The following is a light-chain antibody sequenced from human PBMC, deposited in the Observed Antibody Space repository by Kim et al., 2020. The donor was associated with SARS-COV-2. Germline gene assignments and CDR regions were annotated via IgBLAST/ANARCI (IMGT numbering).Light chain of an antibody. CDR1: QGISSA. V-gene: IGKV1-13*02. J-gene: IGKJ4*01. CDR2: DAS. CDR3: QQFNGYVLT. Sequence: AIQLTQSPSSLSASIGDRVTITCRASQGISSALAWYQQKPGKAPNLLIYDASSLKSGVPSRFSGSGSGTDFTLTISSLQPEDFATYYCQQFNGYVLTFGGGTKVDIK.